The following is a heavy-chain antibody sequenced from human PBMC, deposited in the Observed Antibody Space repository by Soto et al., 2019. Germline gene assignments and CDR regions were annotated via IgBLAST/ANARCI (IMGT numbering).Heavy chain of an antibody. V-gene: IGHV1-2*02. CDR1: GYTFTGYY. Sequence: ASVKVSCKASGYTFTGYYMHWVRQAPGQGLEWMGWINPNSGDTNYAQKFQGRVTMTRDTSISTAYMELSRLRSDDTAVYYCARGKPTINMILVVPYRENNVFVIWGQGTMVTVSS. CDR2: INPNSGDT. D-gene: IGHD3-22*01. J-gene: IGHJ3*02. CDR3: ARGKPTINMILVVPYRENNVFVI.